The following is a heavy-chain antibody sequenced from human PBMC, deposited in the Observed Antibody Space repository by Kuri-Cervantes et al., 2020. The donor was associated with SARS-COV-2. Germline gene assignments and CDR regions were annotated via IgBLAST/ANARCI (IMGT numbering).Heavy chain of an antibody. CDR3: ARLATITWHYYYGMDV. CDR2: VNHSGST. CDR1: GGSFSGYY. J-gene: IGHJ6*02. D-gene: IGHD5-24*01. V-gene: IGHV4-34*01. Sequence: SQTLSLTCAVYGGSFSGYYWSWIRQPPGKGLEWIGEVNHSGSTNYNPSLKSRVTISVDTSKNQFSLKLSSVTAADTAAYYCARLATITWHYYYGMDVWGQGTTVTVSS.